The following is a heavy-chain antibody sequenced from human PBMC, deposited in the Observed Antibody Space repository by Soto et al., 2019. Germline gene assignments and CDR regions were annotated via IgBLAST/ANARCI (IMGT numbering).Heavy chain of an antibody. CDR2: IYYSGST. J-gene: IGHJ4*02. D-gene: IGHD6-25*01. V-gene: IGHV4-59*01. CDR1: GGSISSYY. CDR3: ARGDYSSDGDGYFDY. Sequence: ASETLSLTCTVSGGSISSYYWGWIRQPPGKGLEWIGYIYYSGSTNYNPSLKSRVTISVDTSKNQFSLKLSSVTAADTAVYYCARGDYSSDGDGYFDYWGQGTLVTVSS.